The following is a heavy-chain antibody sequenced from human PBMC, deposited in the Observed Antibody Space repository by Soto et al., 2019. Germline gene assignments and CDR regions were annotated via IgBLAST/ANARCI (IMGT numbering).Heavy chain of an antibody. CDR2: ISSSSSYI. CDR1: GFTFSSYS. CDR3: ARGIAAAGMAFDY. Sequence: PGGSLRLSCAASGFTFSSYSMNWVRQAPGKGLEWVSSISSSSSYIYYADSVKGRFTISRDNAKNSLYLQMNSLRAEDTAVYYCARGIAAAGMAFDYWGQGTLVTVSS. D-gene: IGHD6-13*01. J-gene: IGHJ4*02. V-gene: IGHV3-21*01.